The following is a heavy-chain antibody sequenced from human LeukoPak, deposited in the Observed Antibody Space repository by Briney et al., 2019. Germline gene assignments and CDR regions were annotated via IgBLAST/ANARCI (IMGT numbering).Heavy chain of an antibody. CDR1: GFTFTTYA. CDR3: AKSHSVEQRGYFDY. D-gene: IGHD1/OR15-1a*01. V-gene: IGHV3-23*01. Sequence: GGSLRLPCAASGFTFTTYAMSWVRQAPGKGLEWVSTIANSGGSTYYADSVKGRFTISRDNSKNTLYLQMNSLRAEDMAVYCCAKSHSVEQRGYFDYWGQGTLVTVSS. CDR2: IANSGGST. J-gene: IGHJ4*02.